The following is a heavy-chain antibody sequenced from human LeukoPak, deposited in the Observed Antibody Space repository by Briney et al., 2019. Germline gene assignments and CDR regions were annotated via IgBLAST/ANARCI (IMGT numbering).Heavy chain of an antibody. D-gene: IGHD5-24*01. CDR3: ARDGYNFAFVY. V-gene: IGHV4-59*01. CDR2: IYYSGST. CDR1: GASISSYY. J-gene: IGHJ4*02. Sequence: PSETLSLTCTXSGASISSYYWSWIRQPPGKGLEWIGYIYYSGSTNYNPSLKSRVSFSVDTSKNQFSLKLSSVTAADTAVYYCARDGYNFAFVYWGQGTLVTVSS.